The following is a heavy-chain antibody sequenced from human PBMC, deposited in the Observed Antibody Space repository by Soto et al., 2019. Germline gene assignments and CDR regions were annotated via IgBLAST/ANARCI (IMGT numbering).Heavy chain of an antibody. V-gene: IGHV3-64*01. Sequence: GGSLRLSCAASGFTFSSYAMHWVRQAPGKGLEYVSAISSNGGSTYYANSVKGRFTISRDNSKNTLYLQMGSLRAEDMAVYYCARDLYSNYGEDYYYYYMDVWGKGTTVTVSS. D-gene: IGHD4-4*01. CDR3: ARDLYSNYGEDYYYYYMDV. CDR2: ISSNGGST. J-gene: IGHJ6*03. CDR1: GFTFSSYA.